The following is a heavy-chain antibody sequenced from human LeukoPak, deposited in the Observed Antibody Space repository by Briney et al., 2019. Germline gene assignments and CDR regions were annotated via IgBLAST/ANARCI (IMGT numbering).Heavy chain of an antibody. CDR1: GFTVSSNY. D-gene: IGHD3-22*01. J-gene: IGHJ4*02. V-gene: IGHV3-53*01. CDR3: AKSQWEYYYDSSGQQFDY. Sequence: TGGSLRLSCAASGFTVSSNYMSWVRQAPGKGLEWVSVIYSGGSTYYADSVKGRFTISRDNSKNTLYLQMNSLRAEDTAVYYCAKSQWEYYYDSSGQQFDYWGQGTLVTVSS. CDR2: IYSGGST.